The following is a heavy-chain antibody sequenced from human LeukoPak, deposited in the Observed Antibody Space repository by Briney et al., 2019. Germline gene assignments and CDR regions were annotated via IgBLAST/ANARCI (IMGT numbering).Heavy chain of an antibody. CDR1: GGSIRSGSHY. V-gene: IGHV4-39*02. Sequence: PSETLSLTCTVSGGSIRSGSHYWAWIRQPPGKGLEWIGSIYYSGSTYYNPSLENRVTISIDTSKDHFSLKLSSLSAADTSVYYCAKRDDSGGNLVDLWGQGTLVTVS. J-gene: IGHJ4*02. CDR3: AKRDDSGGNLVDL. CDR2: IYYSGST. D-gene: IGHD3-22*01.